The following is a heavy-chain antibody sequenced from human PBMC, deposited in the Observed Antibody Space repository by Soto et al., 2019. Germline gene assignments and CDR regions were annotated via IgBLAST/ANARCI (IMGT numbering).Heavy chain of an antibody. CDR1: GGSISSDTFS. J-gene: IGHJ5*02. V-gene: IGHV4-30-2*01. D-gene: IGHD1-26*01. Sequence: SETLSLTCAVSGGSISSDTFSWNWIRQPPGKGLEWIGYIYHSGTTYYNPSLKSRVSISVDRSKSQFSLKLISVTAADTAVYYCARGNGGYLPDWFDPWGQGTQVTVSS. CDR2: IYHSGTT. CDR3: ARGNGGYLPDWFDP.